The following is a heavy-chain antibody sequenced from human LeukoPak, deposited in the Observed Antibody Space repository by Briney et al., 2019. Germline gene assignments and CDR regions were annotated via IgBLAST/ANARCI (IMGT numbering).Heavy chain of an antibody. D-gene: IGHD3-22*01. CDR3: AKVMIVVVPGDAFDI. CDR2: INPNSGGT. J-gene: IGHJ3*02. Sequence: ASVKVSCKASGYTFTGYYMHWVRQAPGQGLEWMGWINPNSGGTNYAQNFQGRVTMTRDTSINTAYMELRRLISDDTAVYYCAKVMIVVVPGDAFDIWGQGTMVTVSS. V-gene: IGHV1-2*02. CDR1: GYTFTGYY.